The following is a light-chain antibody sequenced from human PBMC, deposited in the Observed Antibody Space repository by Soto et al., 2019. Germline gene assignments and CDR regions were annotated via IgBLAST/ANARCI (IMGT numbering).Light chain of an antibody. CDR2: EVS. CDR1: SNNFGGYNY. CDR3: SSYAGGNNPFV. Sequence: QSLLTQPPSASGSPGQSVTISCTGTSNNFGGYNYVSWYQQHPGKAPKLMISEVSKRPSGVPDRFSGSKSGNTASLTVSGLQAEDEADYYCSSYAGGNNPFVFGTGTKVTVL. J-gene: IGLJ1*01. V-gene: IGLV2-8*01.